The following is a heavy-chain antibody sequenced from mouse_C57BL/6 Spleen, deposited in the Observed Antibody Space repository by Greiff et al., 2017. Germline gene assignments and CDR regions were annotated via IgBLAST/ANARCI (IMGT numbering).Heavy chain of an antibody. V-gene: IGHV5-9*01. J-gene: IGHJ4*01. CDR3: ARHVYYYDAYAMDY. Sequence: EVKLVESGGGLVKPGGSLKLSCAASGFTFSSYTMSWVRQTPEKRLEWVATISGGGGNTYYPDRVKGRFTFSSDNAKHTLYLQMSSLRSEDTALYYCARHVYYYDAYAMDYWGQGTSLTVSS. CDR2: ISGGGGNT. D-gene: IGHD2-4*01. CDR1: GFTFSSYT.